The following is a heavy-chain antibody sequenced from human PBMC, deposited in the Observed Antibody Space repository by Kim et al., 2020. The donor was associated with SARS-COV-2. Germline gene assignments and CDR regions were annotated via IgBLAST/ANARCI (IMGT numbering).Heavy chain of an antibody. CDR2: INHSGST. D-gene: IGHD3-3*01. CDR1: GGSFSGYY. CDR3: ARGPSFYYDFWSGYDTYYYYGMDV. V-gene: IGHV4-34*01. J-gene: IGHJ6*02. Sequence: SETLSLTCAVYGGSFSGYYWSWIRQPPGKGLEWIGEINHSGSTNYNPSLKSRVTISVDTSKNQFSLKLSSVTAADTAVYYCARGPSFYYDFWSGYDTYYYYGMDVWGQGTTVTVSS.